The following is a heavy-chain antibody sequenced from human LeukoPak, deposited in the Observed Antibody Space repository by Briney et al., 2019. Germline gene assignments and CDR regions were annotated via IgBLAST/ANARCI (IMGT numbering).Heavy chain of an antibody. J-gene: IGHJ3*02. Sequence: GGSLRLSCVATGFTFSSYAMKWVRQAPGKGLERVAVISSDGNNKYYSDFLRGRITISRDNSKNSLYLQMNGLRAEDTAVYYCARHQYISGWYDAFDIWGQGTMVTVSS. V-gene: IGHV3-30*04. CDR1: GFTFSSYA. CDR2: ISSDGNNK. D-gene: IGHD6-19*01. CDR3: ARHQYISGWYDAFDI.